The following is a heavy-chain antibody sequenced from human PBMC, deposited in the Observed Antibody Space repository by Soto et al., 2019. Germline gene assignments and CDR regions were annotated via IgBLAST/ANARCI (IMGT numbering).Heavy chain of an antibody. CDR2: IVVGSGNT. J-gene: IGHJ6*02. CDR3: AAETYYYDSSDPRGMDV. D-gene: IGHD3-22*01. Sequence: VKVSCKASGFTFTSSAVQWVRQARGQRLEWIGWIVVGSGNTNYAQKFQERVTITRDMSTSTAYMELSSLRSEDTAVYYCAAETYYYDSSDPRGMDVWGQGTTVTVSS. V-gene: IGHV1-58*01. CDR1: GFTFTSSA.